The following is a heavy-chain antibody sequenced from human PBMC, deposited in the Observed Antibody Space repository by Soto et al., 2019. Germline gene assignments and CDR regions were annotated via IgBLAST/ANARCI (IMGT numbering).Heavy chain of an antibody. D-gene: IGHD2-2*01. CDR1: GDSVSSNSAA. CDR3: AVGVVPDETHYYYGMDV. CDR2: TYYRSKWYN. Sequence: PSQTLSLTCAISGDSVSSNSAAWNWIRQSPSRGLEWLGRTYYRSKWYNDYAVSVKSRITINPDTSKNQFSLQLNSVTPEDTAVYYCAVGVVPDETHYYYGMDVWGQGTTVTVSS. V-gene: IGHV6-1*01. J-gene: IGHJ6*02.